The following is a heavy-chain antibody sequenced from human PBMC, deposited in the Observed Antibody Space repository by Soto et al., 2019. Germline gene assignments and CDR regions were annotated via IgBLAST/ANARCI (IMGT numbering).Heavy chain of an antibody. J-gene: IGHJ5*02. CDR2: IIPIFGTA. CDR3: ARYCSGGSCHRWFDP. Sequence: ASVKVSCKASGGTFSSYAISWVRQAPGQGLEWMGGIIPIFGTANYAQKFQGRVTITADESTSTAYMELSSLRSEDTAVYYCARYCSGGSCHRWFDPWGQGTLVTVSS. CDR1: GGTFSSYA. V-gene: IGHV1-69*13. D-gene: IGHD2-15*01.